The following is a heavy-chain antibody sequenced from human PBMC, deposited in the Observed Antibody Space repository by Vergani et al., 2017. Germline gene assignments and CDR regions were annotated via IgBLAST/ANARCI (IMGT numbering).Heavy chain of an antibody. D-gene: IGHD1-1*01. V-gene: IGHV3-33*05. CDR2: ISYDGNKK. CDR1: GFTFSSYG. CDR3: ARDFLTRVTTLDYYYMGV. Sequence: QVQLVESGGGVVQPGGSLRLSCAASGFTFSSYGMHWVRQAPGKGLEWVSVISYDGNKKNYADSVKGRFTMSRDNSKNTLYLEMNALRAEDTAVYYCARDFLTRVTTLDYYYMGVWGKGTTVTVSS. J-gene: IGHJ6*03.